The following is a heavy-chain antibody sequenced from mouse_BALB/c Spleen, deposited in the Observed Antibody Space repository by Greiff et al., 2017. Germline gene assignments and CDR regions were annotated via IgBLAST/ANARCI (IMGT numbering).Heavy chain of an antibody. CDR2: INPSTGYT. CDR3: ARSGLRREMDY. D-gene: IGHD2-4*01. J-gene: IGHJ4*01. CDR1: GYTFTSYW. V-gene: IGHV1-7*01. Sequence: VQLQQSGAELAKPGASVKMSCKASGYTFTSYWMHWVNQRPGQGLEWIGYINPSTGYTEYNQKFKDKATLTADKSSSTAYMQLSSLTSEDSAVYYCARSGLRREMDYWGQGTSVTVSS.